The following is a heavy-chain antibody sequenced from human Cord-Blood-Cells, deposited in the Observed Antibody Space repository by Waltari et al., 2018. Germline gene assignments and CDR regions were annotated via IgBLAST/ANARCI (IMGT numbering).Heavy chain of an antibody. V-gene: IGHV3-30-3*01. CDR1: GFTFSSHA. CDR2: ISYDGSNK. CDR3: ARARQWSYYYYGMDV. J-gene: IGHJ6*02. Sequence: QVQLVESGGGVVQPGRSLRLSCAGSGFTFSSHAMRWVRQAPGKGLEWVAVISYDGSNKYYADSVKGRVTISRDNSKNTLYLQMNSLRAEDTAVYYCARARQWSYYYYGMDVWGQGTTVTVSS. D-gene: IGHD6-19*01.